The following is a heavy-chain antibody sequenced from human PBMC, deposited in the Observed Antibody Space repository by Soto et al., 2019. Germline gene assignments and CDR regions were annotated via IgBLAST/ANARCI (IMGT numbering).Heavy chain of an antibody. CDR2: IYRSGNTRRT. CDR1: GGSISSYY. J-gene: IGHJ5*02. CDR3: ARGITPVTSRFDP. Sequence: SERRCLTWTVAGGSISSYYCTWIRQPPGKGPEWIGHIYRSGNTRRTRYNPSLKSRVTISVDKSKNRFSLTLRSVTAADTAVYYCARGITPVTSRFDPWGQGTLVTVSS. D-gene: IGHD4-4*01. V-gene: IGHV4-59*01.